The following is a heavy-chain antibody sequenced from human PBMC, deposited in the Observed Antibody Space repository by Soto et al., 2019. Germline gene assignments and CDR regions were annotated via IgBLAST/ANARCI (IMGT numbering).Heavy chain of an antibody. D-gene: IGHD2-15*01. V-gene: IGHV3-66*01. Sequence: TGGSLILSCAASGFTVSSNYMSWVRQAPGKGLEWVSVIYSGGSTYYADSVKGRFIISRDDSKNTLFLQMNSLRAEDTAVYYCATAKLLLPWLFDYWGQGTLVTVSS. CDR2: IYSGGST. J-gene: IGHJ4*02. CDR1: GFTVSSNY. CDR3: ATAKLLLPWLFDY.